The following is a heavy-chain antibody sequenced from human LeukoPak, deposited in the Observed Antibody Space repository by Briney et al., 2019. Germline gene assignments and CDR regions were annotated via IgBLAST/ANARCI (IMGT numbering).Heavy chain of an antibody. Sequence: TTSETLSLTCTVSGGSISSYYWSWIRQPPGKGLEWIGYIYYSGSTNYNPSLKSRVTISVDTSKNQFSLKLGSVTAADTAVYYCARYSSSWDDAFDIWGQGTMVTVSS. CDR3: ARYSSSWDDAFDI. CDR2: IYYSGST. J-gene: IGHJ3*02. V-gene: IGHV4-59*01. CDR1: GGSISSYY. D-gene: IGHD6-13*01.